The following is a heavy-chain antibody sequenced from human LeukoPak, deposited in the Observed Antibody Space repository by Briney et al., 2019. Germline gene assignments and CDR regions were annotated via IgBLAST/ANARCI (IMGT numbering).Heavy chain of an antibody. D-gene: IGHD3-3*01. Sequence: GGSLRLSFAASGFTFSDYYMSWIRQAPGKGLEWVSYISSSGSTIYYADSVKGRFTISRDNAKNSLYLQMNSLRAEDTAVYYCARARVASYYFDYWGQGTLVTVSS. J-gene: IGHJ4*02. CDR1: GFTFSDYY. CDR2: ISSSGSTI. V-gene: IGHV3-11*01. CDR3: ARARVASYYFDY.